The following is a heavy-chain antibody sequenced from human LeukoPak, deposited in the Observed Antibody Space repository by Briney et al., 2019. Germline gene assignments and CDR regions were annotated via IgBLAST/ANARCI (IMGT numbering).Heavy chain of an antibody. CDR3: ARDPSLTAARRWFDY. D-gene: IGHD6-6*01. CDR1: GFTFDDYG. Sequence: PGGSLRLSCAASGFTFDDYGMSWVRQAPGKGLEWVSGINWNGGSTVYADSVKGRFTISRDNAKNSLYLQMNSLRAEDTALYYCARDPSLTAARRWFDYWGQGTLVTVSS. J-gene: IGHJ4*02. CDR2: INWNGGST. V-gene: IGHV3-20*04.